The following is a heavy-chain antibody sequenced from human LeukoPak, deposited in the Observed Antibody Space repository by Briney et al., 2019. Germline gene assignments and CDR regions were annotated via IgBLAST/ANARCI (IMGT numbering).Heavy chain of an antibody. V-gene: IGHV4-4*09. CDR1: GGSISSYY. CDR3: ASSAPGYTSSWYGDCYYYYYMDV. D-gene: IGHD6-13*01. J-gene: IGHJ6*03. Sequence: SETLSLTCTVSGGSISSYYWSWIRQPPGKGLEWIGYIYTSGSTNYNPSLKSRVTISVDTSKNQFSLKLSSVTAADTAVYYCASSAPGYTSSWYGDCYYYYYMDVWGKGTTVTVYS. CDR2: IYTSGST.